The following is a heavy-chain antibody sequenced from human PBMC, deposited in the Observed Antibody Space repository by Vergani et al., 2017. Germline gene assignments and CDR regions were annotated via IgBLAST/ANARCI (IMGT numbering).Heavy chain of an antibody. CDR1: GFTFSSYG. V-gene: IGHV3-33*01. D-gene: IGHD3-22*01. J-gene: IGHJ1*01. CDR3: ADSSVYETAEYFQH. CDR2: IWYDGSNK. Sequence: QVQLVESGGGVVQPGRSLRLSCAASGFTFSSYGMHWVRQAPGKGLEWVAVIWYDGSNKYYADSVKGRFTISRDNSKNTLYLQMNSLRAEDTAVYYCADSSVYETAEYFQHWGQGTLVTVSS.